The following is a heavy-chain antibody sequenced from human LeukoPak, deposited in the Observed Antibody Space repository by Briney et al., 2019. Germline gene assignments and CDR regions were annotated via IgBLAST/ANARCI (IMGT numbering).Heavy chain of an antibody. Sequence: GRSLRLSCGASGFTFSNYAMNWVRQAPGKGLEWEAFISYDGSNKYYADSVKGRFTISRDNSKNTLYLQMNSLRAEDTAVYYCARDRGGNLDYWGQGTLVTVSS. CDR3: ARDRGGNLDY. V-gene: IGHV3-30-3*01. D-gene: IGHD4-23*01. CDR1: GFTFSNYA. J-gene: IGHJ4*02. CDR2: ISYDGSNK.